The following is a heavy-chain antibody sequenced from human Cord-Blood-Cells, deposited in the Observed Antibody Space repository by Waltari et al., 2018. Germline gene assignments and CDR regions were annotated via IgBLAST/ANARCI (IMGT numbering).Heavy chain of an antibody. D-gene: IGHD3-22*01. V-gene: IGHV4-34*01. CDR2: ITHSGST. J-gene: IGHJ5*02. CDR3: ARHDYYDSSGYSP. CDR1: GGSFSGYY. Sequence: QVQLQQWGAGLLKPSETLSLTCAVYGGSFSGYYWSWIRQPPGKGLEWIGEITHSGSTNYNPSLKSRVTISVDTSKNQFSLKLSSVTAADTAVYYCARHDYYDSSGYSPWGQGTLVTVSS.